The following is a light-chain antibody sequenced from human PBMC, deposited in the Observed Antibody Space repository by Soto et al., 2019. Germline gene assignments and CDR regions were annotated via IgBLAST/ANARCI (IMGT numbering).Light chain of an antibody. CDR2: LGS. CDR3: IPGLEPPLT. V-gene: IGKV2-28*01. J-gene: IGKJ4*01. CDR1: QSLLHRNGYNC. Sequence: DILMTQSPLSLPVNPGEPASISCRSSQSLLHRNGYNCLAWYQQKPGQSPQLLIYLGSNRASGVPARFSGSGSATDFTLKISSVAAEDVGVYYCIPGLEPPLTCGGGTSVDIK.